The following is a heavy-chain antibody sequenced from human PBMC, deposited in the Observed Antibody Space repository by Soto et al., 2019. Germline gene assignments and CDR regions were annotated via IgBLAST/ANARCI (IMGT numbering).Heavy chain of an antibody. CDR2: IIPIPDIT. Sequence: QVQLVQSGAEVRKPGSSVKVSCKAPGGTFSTYIISWVRQAPGQGIEWMGRIIPIPDITNYAQKFQGRVTVTAARSTSTAYMELTSLKSEDTAVYYWARDRITTRGDAFDLWGQGTMVTVSS. D-gene: IGHD3-3*01. V-gene: IGHV1-69*08. CDR3: ARDRITTRGDAFDL. J-gene: IGHJ3*01. CDR1: GGTFSTYI.